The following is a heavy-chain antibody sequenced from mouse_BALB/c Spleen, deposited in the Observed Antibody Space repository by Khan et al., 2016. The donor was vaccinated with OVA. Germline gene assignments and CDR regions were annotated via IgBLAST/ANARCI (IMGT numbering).Heavy chain of an antibody. D-gene: IGHD2-10*01. V-gene: IGHV2-9*02. J-gene: IGHJ4*01. CDR2: IWAGGST. CDR3: ARETAYYGNYESMDY. Sequence: QVQLQQSGPGLVAPSQSLSITCTVSGFSLSNYGVNWVRQPPGKGLEWLGIIWAGGSTNYNSALMSKLNIRKDDAKSQVFLKMNSLQTDDTAMYYCARETAYYGNYESMDYWGQGTSVTVSS. CDR1: GFSLSNYG.